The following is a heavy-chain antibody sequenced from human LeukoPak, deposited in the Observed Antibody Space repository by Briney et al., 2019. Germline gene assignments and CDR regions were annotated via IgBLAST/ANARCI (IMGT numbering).Heavy chain of an antibody. V-gene: IGHV3-21*01. Sequence: GGSLRLSCAASGFTFSSYSMNWVRQAPGKGLEWVSSISSSSSYIYYADSVKGRFTISRDNAKNSLYLQMNSLRAEDTAVYYCAREGGYVLRFLEWLSSLGYFDYWGQGTLVTVSS. CDR2: ISSSSSYI. J-gene: IGHJ4*02. CDR3: AREGGYVLRFLEWLSSLGYFDY. CDR1: GFTFSSYS. D-gene: IGHD3-3*01.